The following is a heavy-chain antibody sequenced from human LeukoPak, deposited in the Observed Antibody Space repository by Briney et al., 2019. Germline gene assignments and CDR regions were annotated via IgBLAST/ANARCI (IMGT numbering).Heavy chain of an antibody. D-gene: IGHD1-26*01. J-gene: IGHJ4*02. CDR3: ARGRGSGSNYRRLDY. CDR1: GFTFSSYG. CDR2: IRYDGSNK. V-gene: IGHV3-30*02. Sequence: HPGGSLRLSCAASGFTFSSYGMHWVRQAPGKGLEWVAFIRYDGSNKYYADSVKGRFTISRDNSKNTLYLQMNSLRAEDTAVYYCARGRGSGSNYRRLDYWGQGSLVTVSS.